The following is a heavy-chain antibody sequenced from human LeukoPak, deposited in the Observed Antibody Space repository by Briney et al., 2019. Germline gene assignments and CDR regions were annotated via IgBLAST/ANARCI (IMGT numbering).Heavy chain of an antibody. CDR2: ISGSGGST. CDR3: AKSKWLAGTKDSKAFDP. D-gene: IGHD1-14*01. V-gene: IGHV3-23*01. Sequence: GGSLRLSCAASGFTFSSYAMSWVRQAPGKGLEWVSAISGSGGSTYYADSVKGRFTISRDNSKNTLYLQMNSLRAEDTAVYYCAKSKWLAGTKDSKAFDPWGQGTLVTVSS. J-gene: IGHJ5*02. CDR1: GFTFSSYA.